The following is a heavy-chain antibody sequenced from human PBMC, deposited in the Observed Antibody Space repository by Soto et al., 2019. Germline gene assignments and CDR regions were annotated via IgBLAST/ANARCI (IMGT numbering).Heavy chain of an antibody. CDR1: GYTFTGYY. J-gene: IGHJ3*02. CDR3: ARASWYYYDSSGDAFDI. Sequence: GASVKVSCKASGYTFTGYYMHWVRQAPGQGLEWMGWINPNSGGTNYAQKFQGWVTMTRDTSISTAYMELSRLRSDDTAVYYCARASWYYYDSSGDAFDIWGQGTVVTVSS. D-gene: IGHD3-22*01. CDR2: INPNSGGT. V-gene: IGHV1-2*04.